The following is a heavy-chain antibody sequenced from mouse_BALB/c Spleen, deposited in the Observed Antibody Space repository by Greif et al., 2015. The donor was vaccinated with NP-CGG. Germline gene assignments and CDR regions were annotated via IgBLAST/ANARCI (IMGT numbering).Heavy chain of an antibody. Sequence: EVKLVESGGGLVQPGGSRKLSCAASGFTFSSFGMHWVRQAPEKGLEWVAYISSGSSTIYYADTVKGRFTISRDNPKNTLFLQMTSLRSEDTAMYYCSRDGNYHYYAMDYWGQGTSVTVSS. J-gene: IGHJ4*01. D-gene: IGHD2-1*01. V-gene: IGHV5-17*02. CDR1: GFTFSSFG. CDR2: ISSGSSTI. CDR3: SRDGNYHYYAMDY.